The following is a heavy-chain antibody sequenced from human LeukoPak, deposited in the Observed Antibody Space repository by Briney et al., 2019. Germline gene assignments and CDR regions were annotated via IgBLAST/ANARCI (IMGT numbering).Heavy chain of an antibody. Sequence: PGGSLRLSCVASGFTFSSHGMHWVRQAPGQGLEWVAFIHYGGSNKYYADSVKGRFTISRDNSKNTLFLQMNSLRPEDTAVYYCAKDHSISWTLDSWGRGTLVTVSS. D-gene: IGHD6-13*01. CDR1: GFTFSSHG. CDR2: IHYGGSNK. J-gene: IGHJ4*02. CDR3: AKDHSISWTLDS. V-gene: IGHV3-30*02.